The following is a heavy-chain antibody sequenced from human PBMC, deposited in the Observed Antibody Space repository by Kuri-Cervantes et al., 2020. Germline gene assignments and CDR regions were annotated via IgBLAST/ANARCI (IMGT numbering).Heavy chain of an antibody. CDR3: AHSDSVGATQGHAFDI. V-gene: IGHV2-5*02. CDR1: GFSLSTSGVG. Sequence: SGPTLVKPTQTLTLTCTFSGFSLSTSGVGVGWIRQPPGKALEWLALIYWDDDKRYSPSLKSRLTITKDTSKNQVVLTMTNMDPVDTATYYCAHSDSVGATQGHAFDIWGQGTMVTVSS. D-gene: IGHD1-26*01. J-gene: IGHJ3*02. CDR2: IYWDDDK.